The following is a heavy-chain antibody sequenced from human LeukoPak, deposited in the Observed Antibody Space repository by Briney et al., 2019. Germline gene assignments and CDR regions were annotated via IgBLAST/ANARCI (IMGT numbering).Heavy chain of an antibody. CDR2: IYYSGST. J-gene: IGHJ4*02. V-gene: IGHV4-59*05. CDR3: ARVLWFGELFPLYYFDY. CDR1: GFTFSNYE. Sequence: GSLRLSCAASGFTFSNYEMNWVRQAPGKGLEWIGSIYYSGSTYYNPSLKSRVTISVDTSKNQFSLKLSSVTAADTAVYYCARVLWFGELFPLYYFDYWGQGTLVTVSS. D-gene: IGHD3-10*01.